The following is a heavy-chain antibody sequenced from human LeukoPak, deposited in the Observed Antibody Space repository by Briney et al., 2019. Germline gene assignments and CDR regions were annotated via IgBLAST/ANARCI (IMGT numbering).Heavy chain of an antibody. V-gene: IGHV3-30*02. CDR3: AKGGARRYYYMDV. CDR2: IRYDGSNK. J-gene: IGHJ6*03. Sequence: GGSLRLSCAASGFTFSSYGMHWVRQAPGKGLEWVAFIRYDGSNKYYADSVKGRFTISRDNSKDTLYLQMNSLRAEDTAVYYCAKGGARRYYYMDVWGKGTTVTVSS. D-gene: IGHD6-6*01. CDR1: GFTFSSYG.